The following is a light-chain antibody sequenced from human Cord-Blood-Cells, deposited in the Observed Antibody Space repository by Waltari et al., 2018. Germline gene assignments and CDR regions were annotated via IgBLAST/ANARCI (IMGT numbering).Light chain of an antibody. V-gene: IGKV4-1*01. CDR2: WAS. J-gene: IGKJ3*01. CDR3: QQYYSTPFT. CDR1: QSVLYSSNNKNY. Sequence: DIVMTKSPDSLAVSLGERATINCKSSQSVLYSSNNKNYLAWYQQKPGQPPKLLIYWASTGESGVPDRFSGSGSGTDFTLTISSLQAEDVAVYYCQQYYSTPFTFGPGTKVDIK.